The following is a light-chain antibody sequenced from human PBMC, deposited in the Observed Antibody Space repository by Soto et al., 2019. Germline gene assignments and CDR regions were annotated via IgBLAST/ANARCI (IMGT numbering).Light chain of an antibody. CDR3: SSFTRGSMPCV. V-gene: IGLV2-14*03. J-gene: IGLJ1*01. Sequence: QSALTQPASVSGSRGQSITISCTGTSSDIGDYNYVSWYKQYPGKAPKLIIFEVTNRPAGISNRFSGSKSGNTASLTISGLRAEDEADYYCSSFTRGSMPCVFGSGTKLTVL. CDR2: EVT. CDR1: SSDIGDYNY.